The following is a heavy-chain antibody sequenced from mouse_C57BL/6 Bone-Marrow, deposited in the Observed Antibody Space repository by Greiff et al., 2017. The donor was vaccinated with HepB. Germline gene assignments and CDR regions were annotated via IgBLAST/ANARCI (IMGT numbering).Heavy chain of an antibody. V-gene: IGHV1-64*01. CDR1: GYTFTSYW. Sequence: QVQLQQPGAELVKPGASVKLSCKASGYTFTSYWMHWVKQRPGQGLEWIGMIHPNSGSTNYNEKFKSKATLTVDKSSSPAYMQLSSLTSEDSAVYYCARITTVVALDYWGQGTTLTVSS. CDR2: IHPNSGST. J-gene: IGHJ2*01. D-gene: IGHD1-1*01. CDR3: ARITTVVALDY.